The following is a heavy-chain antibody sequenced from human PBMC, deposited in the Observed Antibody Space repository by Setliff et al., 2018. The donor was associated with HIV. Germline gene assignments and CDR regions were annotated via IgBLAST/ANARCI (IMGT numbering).Heavy chain of an antibody. D-gene: IGHD4-17*01. J-gene: IGHJ4*02. CDR2: INHSGRT. CDR1: GGSFSDNY. V-gene: IGHV4-34*01. CDR3: ARVRDYGDYALDY. Sequence: SETLSLTCAVYGGSFSDNYWSWIRQSPGKGLERIGEINHSGRTKYSPSLRSRVSISVDTSKTQFSLKLNSVTAADTAVYYCARVRDYGDYALDYWGQGTLVTVSS.